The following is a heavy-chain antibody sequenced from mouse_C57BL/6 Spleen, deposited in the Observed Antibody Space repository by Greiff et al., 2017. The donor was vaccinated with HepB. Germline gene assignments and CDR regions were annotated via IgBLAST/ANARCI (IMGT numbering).Heavy chain of an antibody. D-gene: IGHD2-4*01. Sequence: EVKLVASGGGLVKPGGSLTLSCAASGFTFSSYAMSWVRQTPEKRLEWVATISDGGSYTSYPDNVKGRLTISSDNAKNSLYLQMSHLRSEDTAMYYCAREGMITTGYCVYYWGQGTTRTVSS. V-gene: IGHV5-4*01. J-gene: IGHJ2*01. CDR3: AREGMITTGYCVYY. CDR1: GFTFSSYA. CDR2: ISDGGSYT.